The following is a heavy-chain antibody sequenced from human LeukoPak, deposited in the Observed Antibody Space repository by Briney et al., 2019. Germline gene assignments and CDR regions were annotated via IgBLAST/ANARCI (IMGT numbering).Heavy chain of an antibody. CDR2: IYYSGST. Sequence: SETLSPTCTVSGGSINTYYWSWIRQPPGKGLEWIGYIYYSGSTNYNPSLKSRVTISVDTSKNQFSLKLSSVTAADTAVYYCARGHTYGLNCFDPWGQGTLVTVSS. CDR1: GGSINTYY. J-gene: IGHJ5*02. CDR3: ARGHTYGLNCFDP. D-gene: IGHD5-18*01. V-gene: IGHV4-59*12.